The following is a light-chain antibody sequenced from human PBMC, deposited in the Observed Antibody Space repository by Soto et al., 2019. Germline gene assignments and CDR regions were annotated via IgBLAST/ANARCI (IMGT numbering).Light chain of an antibody. CDR1: SSDVGRYDY. CDR2: DVT. Sequence: SALTQPRSVSASPGQSVTISCTGTSSDVGRYDYVSWYQQHPGKAPKLIVYDVTERPSGVPDRFSGSKSGNTASLTISGLQAEDEADYSCCSFAGSYSYVFGTGTKVNVL. CDR3: CSFAGSYSYV. J-gene: IGLJ1*01. V-gene: IGLV2-11*01.